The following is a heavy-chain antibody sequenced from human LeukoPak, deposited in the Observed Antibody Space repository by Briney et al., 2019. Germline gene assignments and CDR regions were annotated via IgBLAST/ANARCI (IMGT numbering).Heavy chain of an antibody. CDR3: ARDLEFFGKGPKLTGTPTYYFDY. Sequence: ASVKVSCKASGYTFTGYYMHWVRQAPGQGLEWMGWINPNSGGTNYAQKFQGRVTMTRDTSISTAYMELSRLRSDDTAVYYCARDLEFFGKGPKLTGTPTYYFDYWGQGTLVTVSS. J-gene: IGHJ4*02. V-gene: IGHV1-2*02. D-gene: IGHD1-7*01. CDR2: INPNSGGT. CDR1: GYTFTGYY.